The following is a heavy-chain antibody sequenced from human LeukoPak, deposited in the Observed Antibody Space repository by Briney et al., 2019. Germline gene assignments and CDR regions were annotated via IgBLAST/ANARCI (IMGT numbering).Heavy chain of an antibody. CDR2: ILYSGTT. CDR1: GGSFSGYY. CDR3: ARVGDWNDLVY. Sequence: PSETLTLTCAVYGGSFSGYYWSWIRQTPGKGLEWIGYILYSGTTTNYNPSLNSRVTISVDTSKNQFSLKLSSVTAADTAVYYCARVGDWNDLVYWGQGTLVTVSS. D-gene: IGHD1-1*01. J-gene: IGHJ4*02. V-gene: IGHV4-59*01.